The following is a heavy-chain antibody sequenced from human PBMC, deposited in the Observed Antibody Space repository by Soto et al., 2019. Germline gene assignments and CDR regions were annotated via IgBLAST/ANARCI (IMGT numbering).Heavy chain of an antibody. CDR2: IYWDDGG. CDR1: GVSLSTSEVG. D-gene: IGHD3-10*01. V-gene: IGHV2-5*02. Sequence: QITFKESGPTLVKPTQTLTLTCTFSGVSLSTSEVGVGWIRQPPEKALELLALIYWDDGGRYSPSMKSRLTIHTDSSKTQVVLTMANMDPVDTATYCCAHRSGLGELRYWGQETLLNVSS. J-gene: IGHJ4*02. CDR3: AHRSGLGELRY.